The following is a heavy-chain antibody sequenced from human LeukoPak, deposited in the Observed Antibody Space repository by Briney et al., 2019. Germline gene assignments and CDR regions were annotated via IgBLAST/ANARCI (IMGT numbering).Heavy chain of an antibody. J-gene: IGHJ3*02. CDR1: GGSISSYY. Sequence: SSETLSLTCTVSGGSISSYYWSWIRQPPGKGLEWIGYIYYSGSTNYSPSLKSRVTISVDTSKNQFPLKLSSVTAADTAVYYCASHLVPARGGGFDIWGQGTMVTVSS. V-gene: IGHV4-59*01. CDR2: IYYSGST. D-gene: IGHD6-6*01. CDR3: ASHLVPARGGGFDI.